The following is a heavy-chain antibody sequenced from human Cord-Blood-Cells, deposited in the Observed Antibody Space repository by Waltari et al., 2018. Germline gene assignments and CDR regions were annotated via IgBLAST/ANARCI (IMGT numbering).Heavy chain of an antibody. D-gene: IGHD2-2*01. CDR1: GGSFSGYY. V-gene: IGHV4-34*01. Sequence: QVQLQQWGAGLLKPSETLSLTCAVYGGSFSGYYWSWIRQPPGKGLEWIGEINHSGSTNYNPSLKSRVTISVDTSKNQFSLKLSSVTAADTAVYYCARGSDCSSTSCYPTAQLYYFDYWGQGTLVTVSS. CDR3: ARGSDCSSTSCYPTAQLYYFDY. CDR2: INHSGST. J-gene: IGHJ4*02.